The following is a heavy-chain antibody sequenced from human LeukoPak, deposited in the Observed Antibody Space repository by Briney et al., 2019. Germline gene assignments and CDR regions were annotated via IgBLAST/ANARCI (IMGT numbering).Heavy chain of an antibody. V-gene: IGHV4-39*07. J-gene: IGHJ5*02. D-gene: IGHD3-10*01. CDR2: IYYSGST. CDR3: ARDELRYNWFDP. Sequence: SETLSLTCTVSGGSISSSSYYWGWIRQPPGKGLEWIGSIYYSGSTYYNPSLKSRVTISVDTSKNQFSLKLSSVTAADTAVYYCARDELRYNWFDPWGQGTLVTVSS. CDR1: GGSISSSSYY.